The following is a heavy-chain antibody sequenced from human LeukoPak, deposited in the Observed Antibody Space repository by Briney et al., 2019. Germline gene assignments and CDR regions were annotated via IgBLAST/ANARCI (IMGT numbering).Heavy chain of an antibody. V-gene: IGHV3-30*18. Sequence: GGSLRLSCAASGFTFSSYGMHWVRQAPGKGLEWVAVISYDGSNKHYADSVKGRFTISRDNSKNTMYLQMNSLRPEDTAAYYCAKDISVAGTSGLDYWGQGTLVTVSS. CDR2: ISYDGSNK. CDR3: AKDISVAGTSGLDY. D-gene: IGHD6-19*01. J-gene: IGHJ4*02. CDR1: GFTFSSYG.